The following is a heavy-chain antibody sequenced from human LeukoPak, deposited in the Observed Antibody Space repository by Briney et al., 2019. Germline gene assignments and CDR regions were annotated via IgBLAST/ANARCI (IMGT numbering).Heavy chain of an antibody. Sequence: PGRSLRLSCAASGFTFDDYAMHWVRQAPGKGLEWVSGISWNSGSIGYADSVKGRFTISRDNAKNSLYLQMNSLRAEDTALYYCAKDSVATTLYYFDYWGQGTLVTVSS. D-gene: IGHD5-12*01. CDR3: AKDSVATTLYYFDY. J-gene: IGHJ4*02. V-gene: IGHV3-9*01. CDR2: ISWNSGSI. CDR1: GFTFDDYA.